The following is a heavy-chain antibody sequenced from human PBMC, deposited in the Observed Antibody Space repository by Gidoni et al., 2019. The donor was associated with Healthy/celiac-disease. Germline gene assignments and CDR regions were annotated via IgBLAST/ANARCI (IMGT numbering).Heavy chain of an antibody. Sequence: EVQLVESGGGLVQPGGSLRLSCSASGFTFSSYAMHWVRQAPGKGLEYVSAISSNGGSTYYADSVKGRFTISRDNSKNTLYLQMSSLRAEDTAVYYCVKDGSHHFGVVTGGFDYWGQGTLVTVSS. CDR2: ISSNGGST. V-gene: IGHV3-64D*06. CDR3: VKDGSHHFGVVTGGFDY. CDR1: GFTFSSYA. J-gene: IGHJ4*02. D-gene: IGHD3-3*01.